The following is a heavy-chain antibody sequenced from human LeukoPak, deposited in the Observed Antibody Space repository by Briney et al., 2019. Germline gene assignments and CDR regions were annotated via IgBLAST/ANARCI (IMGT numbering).Heavy chain of an antibody. Sequence: SETLSLTCAVYGGSFSGYYWSWIRQPPGKGLEWIGEINHSGSTNYNPSLKSRVIISVDTSKNQFSLKLSSVTAADTAVYYCARGSMVRGVTNCYYYGMDVWGQGTTVTVSS. V-gene: IGHV4-34*01. J-gene: IGHJ6*02. CDR1: GGSFSGYY. CDR3: ARGSMVRGVTNCYYYGMDV. D-gene: IGHD3-10*01. CDR2: INHSGST.